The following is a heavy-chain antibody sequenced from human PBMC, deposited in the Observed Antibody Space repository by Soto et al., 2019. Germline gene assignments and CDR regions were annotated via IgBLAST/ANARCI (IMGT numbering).Heavy chain of an antibody. CDR3: AIVRVADSSLDH. D-gene: IGHD3-10*02. V-gene: IGHV3-30*03. J-gene: IGHJ4*02. Sequence: GGSLRLSCVVSGFIFSNYGMHWVRKAPGKGLEWVAFISYDGSDILYADSVKGRFTISRDNSKSTLFLHMNRPTAEDTAIYFCAIVRVADSSLDHWGQGTLVTVSS. CDR1: GFIFSNYG. CDR2: ISYDGSDI.